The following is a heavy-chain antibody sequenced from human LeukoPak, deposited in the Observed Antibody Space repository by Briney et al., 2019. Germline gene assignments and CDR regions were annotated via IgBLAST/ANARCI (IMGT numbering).Heavy chain of an antibody. V-gene: IGHV3-30*04. D-gene: IGHD2-21*01. CDR1: GFTFSSYA. CDR3: ARRLAVSKCGLDY. CDR2: ISYDGSNK. J-gene: IGHJ4*02. Sequence: GGSLRLSCAASGFTFSSYAMHWVRQAPGKGLEWVAVISYDGSNKYYADSVKGRFTISRDNSKNTLYLQMNSLRAEDTAVYYCARRLAVSKCGLDYWGQGTLVTVSS.